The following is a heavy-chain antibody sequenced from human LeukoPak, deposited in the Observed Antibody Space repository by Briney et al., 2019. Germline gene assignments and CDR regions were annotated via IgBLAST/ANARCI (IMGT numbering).Heavy chain of an antibody. J-gene: IGHJ4*02. CDR2: IFDTGST. D-gene: IGHD3-22*01. V-gene: IGHV4-39*01. CDR3: ARISFDSSGFLTTDY. CDR1: GGSISTIPLY. Sequence: KPSETLSLTCTVSGGSISTIPLYLGWIRQPPGKGLEWIGSIFDTGSTYDNPSLKSRVTISVDTSRNQFSLKLTSVTAADTAVYYCARISFDSSGFLTTDYWGQGTLVTVSS.